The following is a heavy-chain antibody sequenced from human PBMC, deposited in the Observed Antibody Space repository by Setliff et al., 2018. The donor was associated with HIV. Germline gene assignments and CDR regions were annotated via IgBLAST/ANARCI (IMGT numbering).Heavy chain of an antibody. J-gene: IGHJ4*02. Sequence: GGSLRLSCAASGFTFSSYAMSWVRQAPGKGLEWVSGISGSGGSTYYADAVKGRFTISRDNFRNTLSLQMNSLTAEDSAIYYCAKVDDGQCNTFNCRDFDYWGRGTLVTVSS. CDR1: GFTFSSYA. D-gene: IGHD1-1*01. CDR3: AKVDDGQCNTFNCRDFDY. CDR2: ISGSGGST. V-gene: IGHV3-23*01.